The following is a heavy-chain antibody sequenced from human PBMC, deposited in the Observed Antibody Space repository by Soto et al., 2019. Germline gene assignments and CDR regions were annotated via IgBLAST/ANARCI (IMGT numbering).Heavy chain of an antibody. Sequence: QVQLQESGPGLVKPSETLSLTCTVSGGYISNHYWSWIRQPPGKGLEWIGYIYYNGNTNYNPPLKRRVTMSVDTSKNQISLKLSSVTAADTAVYYCTRANWYSEYWGQGTLVTVSS. CDR1: GGYISNHY. V-gene: IGHV4-59*11. J-gene: IGHJ4*02. D-gene: IGHD7-27*01. CDR3: TRANWYSEY. CDR2: IYYNGNT.